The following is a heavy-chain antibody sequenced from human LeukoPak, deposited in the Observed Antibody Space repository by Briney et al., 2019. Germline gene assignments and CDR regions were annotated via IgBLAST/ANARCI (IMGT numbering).Heavy chain of an antibody. Sequence: GASVKVSCKASGYTFTSYGISWVRQAPGQGLEWMGWISAYNGNTNYAQELQGRVTMTTDTSTGTAYMELRSLRSDDTAVYYCAAGQKTYYDFWAKMDYYYYGMDVWGQGTTVTVSS. CDR3: AAGQKTYYDFWAKMDYYYYGMDV. CDR2: ISAYNGNT. D-gene: IGHD3-3*01. CDR1: GYTFTSYG. J-gene: IGHJ6*02. V-gene: IGHV1-18*01.